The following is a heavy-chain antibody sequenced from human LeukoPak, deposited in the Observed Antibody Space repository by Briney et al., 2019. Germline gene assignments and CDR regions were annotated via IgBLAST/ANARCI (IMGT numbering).Heavy chain of an antibody. J-gene: IGHJ6*02. CDR2: INHSGST. D-gene: IGHD3-9*01. Sequence: PSETLSLTCAVYGGSFSGYYWSWIRQPPGKGLEWIGEINHSGSTNYNPSLKSRVTISVDTSKNQFSLKLSSVTAADTAVYYCARGSSRYYDILTDYYNYYYYGMDVWGQGTTVTVSS. V-gene: IGHV4-34*01. CDR3: ARGSSRYYDILTDYYNYYYYGMDV. CDR1: GGSFSGYY.